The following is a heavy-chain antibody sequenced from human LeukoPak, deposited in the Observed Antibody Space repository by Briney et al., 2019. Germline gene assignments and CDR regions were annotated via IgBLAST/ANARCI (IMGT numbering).Heavy chain of an antibody. J-gene: IGHJ4*02. CDR3: ARTMGIAAAGTLDY. CDR1: GYSFTSYW. Sequence: PGGSLRLSCKGSGYSFTSYWIGWVRQMPGKGLEWMGIIYPGDSDTRYSPSFQGQVTISADKSISTAYLQWSSLKASDTAMYYCARTMGIAAAGTLDYWGQGTLVTVSS. V-gene: IGHV5-51*01. D-gene: IGHD6-13*01. CDR2: IYPGDSDT.